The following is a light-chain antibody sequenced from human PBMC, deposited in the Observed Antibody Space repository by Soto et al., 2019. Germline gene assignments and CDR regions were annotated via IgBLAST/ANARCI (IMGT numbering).Light chain of an antibody. Sequence: QSALTQPPSASGSPGQSVTISCTGTSGDIVGYDYVSWYQQHPGKAPKLMIYEVTQRPLGVPDRFSGSKSGNTASLTVSGLQAEDEADYYCSSYAGSNNPYVFGTGTKLTVL. V-gene: IGLV2-8*01. CDR2: EVT. CDR1: SGDIVGYDY. CDR3: SSYAGSNNPYV. J-gene: IGLJ1*01.